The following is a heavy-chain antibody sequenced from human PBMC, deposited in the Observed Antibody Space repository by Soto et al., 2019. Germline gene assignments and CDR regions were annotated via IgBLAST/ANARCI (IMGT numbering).Heavy chain of an antibody. Sequence: GGSLRLSCAASGFTFSSYAMSWVRQAPGKGLEWVSDISGSGGSTYYADSVKGRFTISRDNSKNTLYLQMNSLRAEDTAVYYFAKVAEIVLVPDAFDILGQGTMVTVSS. CDR2: ISGSGGST. J-gene: IGHJ3*02. V-gene: IGHV3-23*01. CDR1: GFTFSSYA. D-gene: IGHD3-22*01. CDR3: AKVAEIVLVPDAFDI.